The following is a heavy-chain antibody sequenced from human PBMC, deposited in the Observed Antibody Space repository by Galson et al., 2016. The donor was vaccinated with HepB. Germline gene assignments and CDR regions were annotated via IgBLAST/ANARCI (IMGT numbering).Heavy chain of an antibody. V-gene: IGHV4/OR15-8*01. Sequence: ETLSLTCAVSGDSVSGTNWWGWVRQPPGQGLEFIGEISRRESPNYSPSLKSRVTMSVDKSKNQFSLTLTSVTAADTAVYYCVRILFGFQGMDVWGQGTTVTVSS. CDR1: GDSVSGTNW. CDR2: ISRRESP. CDR3: VRILFGFQGMDV. D-gene: IGHD3-10*01. J-gene: IGHJ6*02.